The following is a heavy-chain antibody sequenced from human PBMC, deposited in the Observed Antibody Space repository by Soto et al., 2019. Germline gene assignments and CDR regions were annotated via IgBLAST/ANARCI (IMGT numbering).Heavy chain of an antibody. Sequence: PSETLSLTGTVSGGSISSSSYYWGWIRQPPGKGLEWIGSIYYSGSTYYNPSLKSRVTISVDTSKNQFSLKLSSVTAADTAVYYCARNHSGYDSWWFDPWDQGTLVTVSS. J-gene: IGHJ5*02. CDR2: IYYSGST. D-gene: IGHD5-12*01. V-gene: IGHV4-39*01. CDR3: ARNHSGYDSWWFDP. CDR1: GGSISSSSYY.